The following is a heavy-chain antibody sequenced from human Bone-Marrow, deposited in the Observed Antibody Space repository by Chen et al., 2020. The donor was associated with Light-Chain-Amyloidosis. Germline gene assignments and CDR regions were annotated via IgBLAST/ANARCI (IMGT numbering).Heavy chain of an antibody. J-gene: IGHJ5*02. CDR2: VYYSGTT. D-gene: IGHD4-17*01. CDR3: ARLYTVTTGNWFDP. CDR1: GGSISSYY. Sequence: QVQLQESGPGLVKPSETLSLTCTVSGGSISSYYWSWIRQPPGKGLGWIGYVYYSGTTNYNPSLKRRVTVSLDTSKNLFSLELSSVTAADTAVYYCARLYTVTTGNWFDPWGQGILVTVSS. V-gene: IGHV4-59*08.